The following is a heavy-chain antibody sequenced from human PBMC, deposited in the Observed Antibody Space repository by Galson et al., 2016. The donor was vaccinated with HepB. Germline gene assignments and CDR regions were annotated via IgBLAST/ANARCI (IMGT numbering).Heavy chain of an antibody. CDR2: ISSGGTT. CDR3: ATATNFYRYYGMDV. CDR1: GFTVSSNY. Sequence: SLRLSCVASGFTVSSNYMNWVRQTPGKGLEWVSFISSGGTTYHAGSVKGRFTISRDKSKNTLYLQMNSLRSEDTAVYYCATATNFYRYYGMDVWGQGTTVIVSS. V-gene: IGHV3-53*01. J-gene: IGHJ6*02.